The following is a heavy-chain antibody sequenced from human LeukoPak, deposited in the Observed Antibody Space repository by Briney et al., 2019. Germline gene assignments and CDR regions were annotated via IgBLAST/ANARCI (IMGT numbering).Heavy chain of an antibody. D-gene: IGHD6-19*01. CDR1: GGSISSGGYS. J-gene: IGHJ4*02. Sequence: PSETLSLTCAVSGGSISSGGYSWSWIRQPPGKGLEWIGYIYHSGSTYYNPSLKSRVTISVDRSKNQFSLKLSSVTAADTAVYYCARGGTDTSGLDYWGQGTLVTVSS. CDR3: ARGGTDTSGLDY. V-gene: IGHV4-30-2*01. CDR2: IYHSGST.